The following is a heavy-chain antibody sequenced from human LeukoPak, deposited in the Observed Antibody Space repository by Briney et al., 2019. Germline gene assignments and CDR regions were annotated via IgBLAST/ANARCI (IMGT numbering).Heavy chain of an antibody. J-gene: IGHJ4*02. D-gene: IGHD2-15*01. V-gene: IGHV2-5*02. Sequence: SGPTLVNPTQTLTLTCTFSGFSLSTSGVGVGWIRQPPGKALEWLALIYWDDDERYSPSLKSRLTITKDTSKNQVVLTMTNMDPVDTATYYCAHSFLYAGDPSTYCSGGNCSSDYWGQGTLVTVSS. CDR2: IYWDDDE. CDR3: AHSFLYAGDPSTYCSGGNCSSDY. CDR1: GFSLSTSGVG.